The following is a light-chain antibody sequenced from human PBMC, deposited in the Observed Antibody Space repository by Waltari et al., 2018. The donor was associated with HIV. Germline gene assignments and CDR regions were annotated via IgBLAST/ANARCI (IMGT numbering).Light chain of an antibody. V-gene: IGLV3-25*03. CDR1: ALSRHF. CDR2: KDK. CDR3: QSGHNSDSI. Sequence: SYELTQAPSVSVSPGQTAKITCSGDALSRHFVFWYQQKSDQAPRMMIFKDKGRPSGIPARFSASSSGSTSTLTISGVRAEDEADYYCQSGHNSDSIFGGGTKLTVL. J-gene: IGLJ2*01.